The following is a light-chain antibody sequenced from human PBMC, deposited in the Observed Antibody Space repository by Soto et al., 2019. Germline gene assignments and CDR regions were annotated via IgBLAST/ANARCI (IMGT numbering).Light chain of an antibody. J-gene: IGKJ1*01. Sequence: EIVLTQSPATLSLSPGERATLSCRAGQSVSSYLAWYQQKPGQAPRLLIYTASSRATGIPARFSGSGSGTDFTLTISSLEPEDFAVYYCQQRSTWPPWTFGQGTKVDI. V-gene: IGKV3-11*01. CDR2: TAS. CDR1: QSVSSY. CDR3: QQRSTWPPWT.